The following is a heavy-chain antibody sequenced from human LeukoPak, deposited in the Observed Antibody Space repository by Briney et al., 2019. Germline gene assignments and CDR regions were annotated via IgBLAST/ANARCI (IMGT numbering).Heavy chain of an antibody. CDR2: IYPGDSDT. CDR3: ARQYCSGGSCYHFDY. CDR1: GYSFTSYW. J-gene: IGHJ4*02. D-gene: IGHD2-15*01. Sequence: GESLKISCKGSGYSFTSYWIGWVRQMPGKGLEWMGIIYPGDSDTRYSPSFQGQVTISADRSISTAYLQWSSLKASDTAMYYCARQYCSGGSCYHFDYWGQGTLVTVSS. V-gene: IGHV5-51*01.